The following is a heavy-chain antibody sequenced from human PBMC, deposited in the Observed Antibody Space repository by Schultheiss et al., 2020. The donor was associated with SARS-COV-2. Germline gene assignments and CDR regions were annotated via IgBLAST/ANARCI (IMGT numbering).Heavy chain of an antibody. CDR3: ARHAAMVKYYFDY. Sequence: SETLSLTCAVYGGSFSGYYWSWIRQPPGKGLEWIGEINHSGSTNYNPSLKSRVTISVDTSKNQFSLKLSSVTAADTAVYYCARHAAMVKYYFDYWGQGTLVTVSS. V-gene: IGHV4-34*01. CDR2: INHSGST. D-gene: IGHD5-18*01. CDR1: GGSFSGYY. J-gene: IGHJ4*02.